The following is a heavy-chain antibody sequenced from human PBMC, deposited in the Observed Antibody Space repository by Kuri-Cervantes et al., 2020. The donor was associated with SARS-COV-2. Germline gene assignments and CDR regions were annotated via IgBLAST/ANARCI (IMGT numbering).Heavy chain of an antibody. V-gene: IGHV5-51*01. CDR3: ARLSRPVGATKVGWFDP. D-gene: IGHD1-26*01. CDR2: IYPGDSDT. J-gene: IGHJ5*02. CDR1: GYSFTSYW. Sequence: KVSCKGSGYSFTSYWIGWVRQMPGKGLEWMGIIYPGDSDTRYSPSFQGQVTNSADKSISTAYLQWSSLKASDTAMYYCARLSRPVGATKVGWFDPWGQGTLVTVSS.